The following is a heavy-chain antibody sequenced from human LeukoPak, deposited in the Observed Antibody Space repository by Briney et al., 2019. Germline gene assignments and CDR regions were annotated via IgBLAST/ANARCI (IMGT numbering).Heavy chain of an antibody. CDR1: GFTFSSYA. J-gene: IGHJ4*02. CDR2: ISYDGSNK. CDR3: ARCYSSGWIDYYFDY. Sequence: GGSLRLSCAASGFTFSSYAMHWVRQAPGKGLEWVAVISYDGSNKYYADSVKGRFTISRDNSKNTLYLQMNSLRAEDTAVYYCARCYSSGWIDYYFDYWGQGTLVTVSS. D-gene: IGHD6-19*01. V-gene: IGHV3-30-3*01.